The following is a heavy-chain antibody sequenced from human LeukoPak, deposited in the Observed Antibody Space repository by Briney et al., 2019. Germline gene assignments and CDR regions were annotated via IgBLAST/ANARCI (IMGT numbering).Heavy chain of an antibody. CDR1: GFTFRRYS. D-gene: IGHD2-21*01. CDR3: ARGYRGWGGTYFDH. CDR2: ITDDGGNK. J-gene: IGHJ4*02. Sequence: PGGSLRLSCAASGFTFRRYSIHWVRQAPGKGLDWVAGITDDGGNKYYADSVKGRFTVSRDNSKNTVYLQMNCLRAEDTAVYPCARGYRGWGGTYFDHWGQGSLVTVSS. V-gene: IGHV3-30-3*01.